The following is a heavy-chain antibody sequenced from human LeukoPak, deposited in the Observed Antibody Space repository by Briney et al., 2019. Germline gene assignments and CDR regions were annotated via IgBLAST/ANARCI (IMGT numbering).Heavy chain of an antibody. CDR1: GFTFSSFS. D-gene: IGHD1-1*01. J-gene: IGHJ4*02. Sequence: PGGSLRLSCAASGFTFSSFSMSWVRQAPGKGLEWVSAISTLGESTYYADSVKGRFTISRDNSKSTLHLQINSLRVEDTAVYYCAKAPPYKKYFDYWGQGTLVTVSS. CDR3: AKAPPYKKYFDY. V-gene: IGHV3-23*01. CDR2: ISTLGEST.